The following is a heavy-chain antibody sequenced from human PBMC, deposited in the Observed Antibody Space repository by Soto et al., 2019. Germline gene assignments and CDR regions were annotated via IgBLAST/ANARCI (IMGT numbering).Heavy chain of an antibody. CDR1: GYTFTGYY. Sequence: QVPLVQSGAEVKKPGASVKVSCKASGYTFTGYYMHWVRQAPGQGLEWMGWINPNSGGTNYAQKFQGWVTMTRDTSISTAYMELSRLRSDDTAVYYCARGIAAAGTIPWFDPWGQGTLVTVSS. CDR3: ARGIAAAGTIPWFDP. J-gene: IGHJ5*02. V-gene: IGHV1-2*04. CDR2: INPNSGGT. D-gene: IGHD6-13*01.